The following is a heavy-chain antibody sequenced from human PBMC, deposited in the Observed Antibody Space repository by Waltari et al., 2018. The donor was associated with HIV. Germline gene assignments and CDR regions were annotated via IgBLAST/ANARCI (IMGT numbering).Heavy chain of an antibody. CDR3: ARGGALITGSPIVY. CDR1: GFTFSNYW. D-gene: IGHD1-20*01. V-gene: IGHV3-74*01. CDR2: LNSDGSST. Sequence: EVQLVESGGGLVQPGGSLRLSCAASGFTFSNYWMHWVRQAPGKGLVGISRLNSDGSSTSYADSVKGRFTIFRDNAKNTLYLQLNSLRAEDTAVYYCARGGALITGSPIVYWGQGTLVTVSS. J-gene: IGHJ4*02.